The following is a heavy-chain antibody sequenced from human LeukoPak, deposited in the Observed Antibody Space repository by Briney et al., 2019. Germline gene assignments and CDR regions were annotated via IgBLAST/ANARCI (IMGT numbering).Heavy chain of an antibody. CDR3: ARDASPVAVAGYLDH. V-gene: IGHV3-66*01. CDR1: GFTVSSNY. CDR2: IYSGGST. J-gene: IGHJ4*02. D-gene: IGHD6-19*01. Sequence: GGSLRLSCAASGFTVSSNYMSWVRQAPGKGLEWVSVIYSGGSTYYADSVKGRFTISRDNSKNTLYLQMGSLTGDDMAVYYCARDASPVAVAGYLDHWGQGTLVTVSS.